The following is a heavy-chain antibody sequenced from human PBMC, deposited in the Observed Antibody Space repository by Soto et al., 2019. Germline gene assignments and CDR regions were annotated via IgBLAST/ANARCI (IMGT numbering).Heavy chain of an antibody. D-gene: IGHD6-19*01. J-gene: IGHJ6*03. CDR3: AREDIPCLALATVGMDV. V-gene: IGHV3-33*01. Sequence: WVRQAPGKGLEWVAVIWYDGSNEYYADSVKGRCTNSKDNSKNTLYLEMNSLRAEDTAVYYCAREDIPCLALATVGMDVWG. CDR2: IWYDGSNE.